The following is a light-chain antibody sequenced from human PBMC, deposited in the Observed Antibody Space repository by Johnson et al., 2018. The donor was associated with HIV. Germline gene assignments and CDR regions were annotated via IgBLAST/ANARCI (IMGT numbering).Light chain of an antibody. CDR3: GTWDSSLSAYYV. J-gene: IGLJ1*01. CDR1: SSNIGNNY. V-gene: IGLV1-51*01. CDR2: DNN. Sequence: QLVLTQPPSVSAAPGQKVTISCSGSSSNIGNNYVSWYQQLPGTAPKLLIYDNNKRPSGIPDRFSGSKSGTSATLGITGLQTGDEADYYSGTWDSSLSAYYVFGTGTKVTVL.